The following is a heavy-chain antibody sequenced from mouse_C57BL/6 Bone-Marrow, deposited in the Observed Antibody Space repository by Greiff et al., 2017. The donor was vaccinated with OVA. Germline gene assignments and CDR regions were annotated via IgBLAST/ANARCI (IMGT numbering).Heavy chain of an antibody. V-gene: IGHV1-5*01. CDR2: IYPGNSDT. D-gene: IGHD1-1*01. CDR3: TKESPITTVYFDY. J-gene: IGHJ2*01. Sequence: DVQLQESGTVLARPGASVKMSCKTSGYTFTSYWMHWVKQRPGQGLEWIGAIYPGNSDTSYNQKFKGKAKLTAVTSASTAYMELSSLTNEDSAVYYCTKESPITTVYFDYWGQGTTLTVSS. CDR1: GYTFTSYW.